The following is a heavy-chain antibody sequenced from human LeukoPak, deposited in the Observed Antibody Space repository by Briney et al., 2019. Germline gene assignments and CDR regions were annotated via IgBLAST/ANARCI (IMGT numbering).Heavy chain of an antibody. CDR1: GYSFTDYY. CDR2: INPHNGGT. J-gene: IGHJ4*02. D-gene: IGHD3-9*01. CDR3: AKDSFRRHRRYDFSTAFSTDL. Sequence: ASVKVSCRASGYSFTDYYIHGVRQAPPQGGEWMGWINPHNGGTNYAKRCQGRVTLASDTYLSAGYMEQRKLTSDDRAVYYCAKDSFRRHRRYDFSTAFSTDLWGQGTLVTVSS. V-gene: IGHV1-2*02.